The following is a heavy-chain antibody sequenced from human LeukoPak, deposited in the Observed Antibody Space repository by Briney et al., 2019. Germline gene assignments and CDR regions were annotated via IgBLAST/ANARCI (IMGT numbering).Heavy chain of an antibody. D-gene: IGHD2-15*01. CDR3: ARVDLGYCSGGSCYEVLDY. Sequence: ASVKVSCKASGGTFSSYAISWVRQAPGQGLEWMGGIIPIFGTANYAQKFQGRVTITMDESTSTAYMELSSLRFEDTAVYYCARVDLGYCSGGSCYEVLDYWGQGTLVTVSS. V-gene: IGHV1-69*05. CDR2: IIPIFGTA. J-gene: IGHJ4*02. CDR1: GGTFSSYA.